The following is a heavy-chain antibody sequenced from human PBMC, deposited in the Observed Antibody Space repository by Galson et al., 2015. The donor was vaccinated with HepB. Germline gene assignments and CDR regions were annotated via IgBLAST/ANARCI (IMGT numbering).Heavy chain of an antibody. CDR2: IHYSGST. CDR1: GGSISSNTYY. CDR3: ARRAAYYYGSGSWYYFDY. V-gene: IGHV4-39*01. D-gene: IGHD3-10*01. Sequence: SETLSLTCTVSGGSISSNTYYWGWIRQPPGKGLEWIGSIHYSGSTYYNPSLKSRVTISVDTSKNQFSLKLRFVTAADTAVYYCARRAAYYYGSGSWYYFDYWGQGTLVTVSS. J-gene: IGHJ4*02.